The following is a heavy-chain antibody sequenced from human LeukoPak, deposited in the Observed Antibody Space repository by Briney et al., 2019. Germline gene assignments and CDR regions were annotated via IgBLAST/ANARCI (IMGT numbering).Heavy chain of an antibody. D-gene: IGHD3-22*01. CDR1: GGSISSYY. CDR3: ARGPTKYYYDSSGYSPFDY. Sequence: SETLSLTCTVSGGSISSYYWSWIRQPPGKGLEWIGYIYYSGSTNYNPSLKSRVTISVDTSKNQFSLKLSSVTAADTAVYYCARGPTKYYYDSSGYSPFDYWGQGTLVTVSS. J-gene: IGHJ4*02. CDR2: IYYSGST. V-gene: IGHV4-59*08.